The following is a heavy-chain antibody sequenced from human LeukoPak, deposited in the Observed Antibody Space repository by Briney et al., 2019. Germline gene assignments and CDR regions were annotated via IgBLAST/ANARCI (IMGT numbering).Heavy chain of an antibody. CDR3: ARDQGRWLVRTFDY. CDR2: IYYSGST. CDR1: GGSFSGYY. J-gene: IGHJ4*02. V-gene: IGHV4-59*01. Sequence: PSETLSLTCAVYGGSFSGYYWSWIRQPPGKGLEWIGYIYYSGSTNYNPSLKSRVTISVDTSKNQFSLKLSSVTAADTAVYYCARDQGRWLVRTFDYWGQGTLVTVSS. D-gene: IGHD6-19*01.